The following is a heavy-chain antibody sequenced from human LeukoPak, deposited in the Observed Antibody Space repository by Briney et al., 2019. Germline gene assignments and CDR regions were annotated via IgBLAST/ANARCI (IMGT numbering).Heavy chain of an antibody. J-gene: IGHJ5*02. CDR3: ARDNDGYTTP. CDR2: IGTSSTTI. D-gene: IGHD6-13*01. V-gene: IGHV3-48*04. Sequence: GGSLRLSCAASGFTFSSYTMNWVRQPPGKGLEWVSNIGTSSTTIYYADSVKGRFTISRDNAKNSLYLQMNSLRAEDTAVYYCARDNDGYTTPWGQGTLVTVSS. CDR1: GFTFSSYT.